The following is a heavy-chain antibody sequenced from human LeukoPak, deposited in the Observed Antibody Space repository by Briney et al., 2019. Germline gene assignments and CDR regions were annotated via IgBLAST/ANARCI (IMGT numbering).Heavy chain of an antibody. Sequence: QTGGSLRLSCAASGFFFSSHWMSWVRQAPGKGLEWVASINQDGSVKHHVDSVKGRFTISRDNANDLLFLQMISLRAEDTAVYFCARLQGDYTTYDYWGQGALVTVSS. J-gene: IGHJ4*02. CDR1: GFFFSSHW. CDR2: INQDGSVK. V-gene: IGHV3-7*01. CDR3: ARLQGDYTTYDY. D-gene: IGHD2-21*01.